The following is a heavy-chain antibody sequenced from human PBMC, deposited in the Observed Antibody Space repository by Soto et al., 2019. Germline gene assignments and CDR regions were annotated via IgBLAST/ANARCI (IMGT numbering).Heavy chain of an antibody. CDR2: FDPEDGET. V-gene: IGHV1-24*01. CDR1: GYTLTELS. Sequence: ASVKVSCKVSGYTLTELSMHWVRQAPGKGLEWMGGFDPEDGETMYAQKFQGRVTMTEDTSTDAAYMELSSLRSEDTAVYYCATRIKYYYDNSGYGGFYYFDYWGQGTLVTVS. J-gene: IGHJ4*02. D-gene: IGHD3-22*01. CDR3: ATRIKYYYDNSGYGGFYYFDY.